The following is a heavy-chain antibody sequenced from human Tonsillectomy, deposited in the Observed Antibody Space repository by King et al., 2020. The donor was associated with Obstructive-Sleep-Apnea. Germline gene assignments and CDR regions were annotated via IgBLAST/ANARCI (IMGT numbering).Heavy chain of an antibody. Sequence: VQLVESGGGLVQPGGSLRLSCAASGFTFSSYDMHWVRQATGKGLEWVSAIGTAGDTYYPGSVKGRFTISRENAKNSLYLQMNSLRAGDTAVYYCARGGPRWLQSYYFDYWGQGTLVTVSS. J-gene: IGHJ4*02. D-gene: IGHD5-24*01. CDR1: GFTFSSYD. CDR2: IGTAGDT. V-gene: IGHV3-13*01. CDR3: ARGGPRWLQSYYFDY.